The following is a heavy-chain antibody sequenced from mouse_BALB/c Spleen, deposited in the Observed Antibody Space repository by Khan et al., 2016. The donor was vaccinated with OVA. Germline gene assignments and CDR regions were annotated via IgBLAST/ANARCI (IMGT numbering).Heavy chain of an antibody. D-gene: IGHD2-14*01. J-gene: IGHJ3*01. Sequence: VQLQESGAELARPGASVKMSCKASGYTFTSYTIHWIKLRPGQGLEWIGFINPSYGYTNYNQKFKDKATLTADKSSTTVYMQLSSLTSDDSAVYNCVRDGAYHRNDGWFAYWGQGTLVTVSA. CDR2: INPSYGYT. V-gene: IGHV1-4*01. CDR1: GYTFTSYT. CDR3: VRDGAYHRNDGWFAY.